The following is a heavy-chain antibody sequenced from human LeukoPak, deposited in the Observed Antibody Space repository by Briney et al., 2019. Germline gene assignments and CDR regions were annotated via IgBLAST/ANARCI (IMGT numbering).Heavy chain of an antibody. CDR1: GYTFTSYG. Sequence: ASVKVSCKASGYTFTSYGISWGRQAPGQGLEWIGWISAYNGNTNYAQKLQGRVTMTTDTSTSTAYMELRSMRSDDTAVYYCARIRFAKPPFYYYYYLDVWGKGTTVTVSS. D-gene: IGHD3-3*01. V-gene: IGHV1-18*01. J-gene: IGHJ6*03. CDR2: ISAYNGNT. CDR3: ARIRFAKPPFYYYYYLDV.